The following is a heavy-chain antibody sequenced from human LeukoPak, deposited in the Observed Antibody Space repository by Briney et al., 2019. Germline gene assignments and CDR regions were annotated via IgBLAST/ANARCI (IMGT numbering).Heavy chain of an antibody. Sequence: GGSLRLSCAASGFTFSSYSMNWVRQAPGKGLEWVANIKQDGSEKNYVDSVKGRFTISRDNAKNSLDLQMNSLRGEDTAVYYCARAGGYASSWAYWGQGTLVTVSS. CDR3: ARAGGYASSWAY. J-gene: IGHJ4*02. D-gene: IGHD5-12*01. V-gene: IGHV3-7*01. CDR1: GFTFSSYS. CDR2: IKQDGSEK.